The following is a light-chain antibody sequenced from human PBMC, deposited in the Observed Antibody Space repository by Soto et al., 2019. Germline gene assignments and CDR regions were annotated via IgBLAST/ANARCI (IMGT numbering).Light chain of an antibody. CDR1: QSVLYNSNNKNY. CDR2: WAS. J-gene: IGKJ2*02. CDR3: QQYYSTPCT. V-gene: IGKV4-1*01. Sequence: DIVMTQSPDSLAVSLGERATINCKSSQSVLYNSNNKNYLAWYQQKPGQPPKLLIYWASTRESRVPDRFSGSGSGTDFTLTISSLQAEDVAVYYCQQYYSTPCTFGLGTKLEIK.